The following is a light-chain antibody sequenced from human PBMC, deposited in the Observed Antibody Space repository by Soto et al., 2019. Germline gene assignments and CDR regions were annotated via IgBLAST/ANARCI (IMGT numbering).Light chain of an antibody. Sequence: QSVLTQPASVSGSPGQSITISCTGTSSDVGGYNYVSWYQQHPGKAPKLIIYEVSNRPSGVSNRFSDSKSGNTASLTISGLQAEDEADYYCSSYTSSSTLVFGTGTKVTVL. CDR2: EVS. V-gene: IGLV2-14*01. CDR1: SSDVGGYNY. J-gene: IGLJ1*01. CDR3: SSYTSSSTLV.